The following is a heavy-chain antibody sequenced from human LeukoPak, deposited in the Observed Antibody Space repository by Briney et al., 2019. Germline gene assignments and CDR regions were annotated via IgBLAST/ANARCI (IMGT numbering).Heavy chain of an antibody. V-gene: IGHV3-23*01. CDR2: ISGSGGST. D-gene: IGHD3-10*01. Sequence: GGSLRLSCAASGFTVSSNYMSWVRQAPGKGLEWVSAISGSGGSTYYADSVKGRFTVSRDNSKNTLYLQMNSLRAEDTAVYYCAKERKEVVLLWFGELGSWGQGTLVTVSS. CDR1: GFTVSSNY. CDR3: AKERKEVVLLWFGELGS. J-gene: IGHJ4*02.